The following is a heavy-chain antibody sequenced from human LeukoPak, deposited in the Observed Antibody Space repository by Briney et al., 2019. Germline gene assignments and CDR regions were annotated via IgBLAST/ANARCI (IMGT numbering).Heavy chain of an antibody. J-gene: IGHJ4*02. V-gene: IGHV7-4-1*02. CDR1: GYNFTNYF. D-gene: IGHD3-16*01. Sequence: ASVRVSCKASGYNFTNYFIHWVRQAPGQGLEWMGWINTNTGNPTYAQGFTGRFVFSLDTSVSAAYLQISSLKAEDTAVYYCARDSLGDDGVYWGQGTLVTVSS. CDR3: ARDSLGDDGVY. CDR2: INTNTGNP.